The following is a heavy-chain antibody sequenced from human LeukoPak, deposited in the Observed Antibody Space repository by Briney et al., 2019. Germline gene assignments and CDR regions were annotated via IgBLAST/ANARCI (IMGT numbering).Heavy chain of an antibody. CDR1: GFTVSSNY. Sequence: PWGSLRLSCAASGFTVSSNYTSWVRQPAGKGLEWVGHIYTSGRTDYNPSLKSRVTLSIDTSKNQFSLKVSSVTAADTAVYHCARDFPTGGDPAFDIWGQGTMVTVSP. D-gene: IGHD3-16*01. CDR3: ARDFPTGGDPAFDI. J-gene: IGHJ3*02. V-gene: IGHV4-4*07. CDR2: IYTSGRT.